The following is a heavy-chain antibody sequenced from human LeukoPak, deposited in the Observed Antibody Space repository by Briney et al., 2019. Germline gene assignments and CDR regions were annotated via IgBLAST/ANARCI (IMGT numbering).Heavy chain of an antibody. V-gene: IGHV4-30-2*01. J-gene: IGHJ5*02. D-gene: IGHD3-10*01. CDR1: GDSISSGAYS. CDR2: IFHTGST. Sequence: SETLSLTCVVSGDSISSGAYSWSWIRQPPGKGLEWIGYIFHTGSTFYNPSLKSRVTISVDNSKNQFSLRLTSATAADTAVYYCARELWFANAPGSWLDPWGQGTLVTVSS. CDR3: ARELWFANAPGSWLDP.